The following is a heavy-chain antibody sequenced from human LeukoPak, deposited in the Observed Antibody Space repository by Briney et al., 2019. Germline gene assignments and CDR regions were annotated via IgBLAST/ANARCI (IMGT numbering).Heavy chain of an antibody. CDR1: GYTFTVYY. CDR2: INPNSGGT. Sequence: ASVKVSCKASGYTFTVYYMHWVRQAPGQGLEWMGWINPNSGGTNYTQKFQGRVTMTRDTSISTAYMELSRLRSDGTAVYYCARGRWNDSFDIWGQGTMVTVSS. D-gene: IGHD4-23*01. V-gene: IGHV1-2*02. J-gene: IGHJ3*02. CDR3: ARGRWNDSFDI.